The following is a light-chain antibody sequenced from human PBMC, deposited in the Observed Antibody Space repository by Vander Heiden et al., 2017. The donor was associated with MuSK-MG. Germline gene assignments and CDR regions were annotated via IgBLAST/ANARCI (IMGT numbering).Light chain of an antibody. Sequence: QSVVTQPPSASGTPGQRVTISCSGSSSNIGSNTVNWYQQLPGTAPKLLIYLTDQRPSGVPDRFSGSRSDTSASLAISGLQSEDEAHYYCAVWDDSLKGYVFGTGTEVTVI. CDR1: SSNIGSNT. CDR3: AVWDDSLKGYV. CDR2: LTD. J-gene: IGLJ1*01. V-gene: IGLV1-44*01.